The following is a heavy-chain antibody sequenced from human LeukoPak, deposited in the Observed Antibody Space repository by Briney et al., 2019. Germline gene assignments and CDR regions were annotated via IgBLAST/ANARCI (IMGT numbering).Heavy chain of an antibody. Sequence: AGGSLRLSCAASGFTFNSYWMSWVRQAPGKGLEWVANIKEDGSEKYYVDSVKGRFTISRDNAMNSLYLQMHSLTAEDTAVYYCARDKVGTGATHLDYWGQGTLVTVSS. CDR1: GFTFNSYW. V-gene: IGHV3-7*01. D-gene: IGHD1-26*01. J-gene: IGHJ4*02. CDR2: IKEDGSEK. CDR3: ARDKVGTGATHLDY.